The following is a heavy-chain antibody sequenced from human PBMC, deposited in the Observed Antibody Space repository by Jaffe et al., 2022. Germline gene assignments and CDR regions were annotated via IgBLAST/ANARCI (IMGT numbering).Heavy chain of an antibody. D-gene: IGHD2-2*01. CDR2: ISSSGSTI. CDR3: ARDPGYCSSTSCPFDY. V-gene: IGHV3-48*03. J-gene: IGHJ4*02. CDR1: GFTFSSYE. Sequence: EVQLVESGGGLVQPGGSLRLSCAASGFTFSSYEMNWVRQAPGKGLEWVSYISSSGSTIYYADSVKGRFTISRDNAKNSLYLQMNSLRAEDTAVYYCARDPGYCSSTSCPFDYWGQGTLVTVSS.